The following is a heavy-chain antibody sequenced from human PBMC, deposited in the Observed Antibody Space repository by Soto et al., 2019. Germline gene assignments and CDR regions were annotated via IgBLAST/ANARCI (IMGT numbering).Heavy chain of an antibody. CDR2: IIPICGTA. CDR3: ASQTSFFGVVINAYYCMDV. Sequence: QVQLVQSGAEVKKPGSSVKVSCKASGGTFSSYAITWVRQAPGQGLEWMGGIIPICGTANYAQKFQGRVTNPADEATSKAYMELRSLISEATAVYSCASQTSFFGVVINAYYCMDVWGQGNTVTVAS. CDR1: GGTFSSYA. V-gene: IGHV1-69*01. D-gene: IGHD3-3*01. J-gene: IGHJ6*02.